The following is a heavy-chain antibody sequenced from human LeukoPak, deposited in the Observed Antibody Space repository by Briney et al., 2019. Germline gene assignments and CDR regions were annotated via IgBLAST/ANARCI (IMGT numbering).Heavy chain of an antibody. D-gene: IGHD3-10*01. CDR3: ARHGGVHFDH. CDR1: GGTFSSYA. CDR2: IIPILGIA. V-gene: IGHV1-69*04. J-gene: IGHJ4*02. Sequence: SVKVSCKASGGTFSSYAISWVRQAPGQGLEWMGRIIPILGIANYAQKFQGRVTITADKSTSTAYMELSSLRSEDTAVYYCARHGGVHFDHWGQGTLVTVFS.